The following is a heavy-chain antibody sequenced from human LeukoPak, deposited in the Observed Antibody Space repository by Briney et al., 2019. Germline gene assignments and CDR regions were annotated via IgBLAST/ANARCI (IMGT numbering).Heavy chain of an antibody. CDR3: AKRGVVIRVILVGFHKEAYYFDS. CDR2: ISDSGGRT. CDR1: GITLSNYG. D-gene: IGHD3-22*01. Sequence: GGSPRLSCAVSGITLSNYGMSWVRQAPGKGLEWVAGISDSGGRTNYADSVKGRFTISRDNPKNTLYLQMNSLRAEDTAVYFCAKRGVVIRVILVGFHKEAYYFDSWGQGALVTVSS. J-gene: IGHJ4*02. V-gene: IGHV3-23*01.